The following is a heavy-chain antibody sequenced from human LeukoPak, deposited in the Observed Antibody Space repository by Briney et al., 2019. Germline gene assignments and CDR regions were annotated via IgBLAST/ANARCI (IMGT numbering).Heavy chain of an antibody. CDR1: GFTFSSYW. J-gene: IGHJ4*02. CDR3: ARDTLYCSGGSCYSYFDY. D-gene: IGHD2-15*01. Sequence: GGSLRLSCAASGFTFSSYWMSWVRQAPGKGLEWVANIKQDGSEKYYVDSVKGRFTISRDNAKNSLYLQMNSLRAEDTAVYYCARDTLYCSGGSCYSYFDYWGQGTLVTASS. CDR2: IKQDGSEK. V-gene: IGHV3-7*01.